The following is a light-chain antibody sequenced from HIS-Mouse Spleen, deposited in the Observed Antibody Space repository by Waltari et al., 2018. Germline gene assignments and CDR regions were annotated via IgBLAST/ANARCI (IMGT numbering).Light chain of an antibody. CDR2: EGG. CDR3: CSYAGSSTV. V-gene: IGLV2-23*01. Sequence: QSALTQPASVSGSPGQSITISCTGTSSDVGSYNLVSWYQQHPGKAPKLMIYEGGKRPSGVSNRFSGSKSGNTASLTISGLQAEDEADYYCCSYAGSSTVFGGGTKLTVL. CDR1: SSDVGSYNL. J-gene: IGLJ3*02.